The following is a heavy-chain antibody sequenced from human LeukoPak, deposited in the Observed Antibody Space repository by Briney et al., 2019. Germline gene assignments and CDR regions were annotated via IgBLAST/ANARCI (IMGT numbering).Heavy chain of an antibody. V-gene: IGHV4-34*01. CDR1: GGSFSNYY. CDR3: ARRWNYGRNYYIDV. CDR2: INDSGRI. Sequence: SETLSLTCAVYGGSFSNYYWSWIRQPPGKGLEWIGEINDSGRINYNPSLMSRVTVSVDTSKNQFSLRLTSVAATDTAVYYCARRWNYGRNYYIDVWGNGATVSVSS. D-gene: IGHD1-7*01. J-gene: IGHJ6*03.